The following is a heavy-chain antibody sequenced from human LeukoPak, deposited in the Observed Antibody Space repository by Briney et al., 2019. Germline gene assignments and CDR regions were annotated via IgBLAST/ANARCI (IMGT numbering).Heavy chain of an antibody. CDR1: GFTFSSYA. J-gene: IGHJ4*02. V-gene: IGHV3-30-3*01. D-gene: IGHD3-9*01. Sequence: GGSLRLSCAASGFTFSSYAMHWVRQAPGKGLEWVAVISYDGSNKYYADSVKGRFTISRDNSKNTLYLQMNSLRAEDTAVYYCARDYTLTGYYPDYWGQGTLVTVSS. CDR2: ISYDGSNK. CDR3: ARDYTLTGYYPDY.